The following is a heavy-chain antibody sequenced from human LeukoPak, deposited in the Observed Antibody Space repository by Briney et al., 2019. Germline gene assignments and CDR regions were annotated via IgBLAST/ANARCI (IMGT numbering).Heavy chain of an antibody. CDR1: GYTFTSYA. CDR3: AGDLDGDSNS. V-gene: IGHV1-18*04. CDR2: ISTYNGNT. J-gene: IGHJ5*02. D-gene: IGHD4-17*01. Sequence: ASVKVSCKTSGYTFTSYAISWVRQAPGQGLEWMGWISTYNGNTNYAQKLQGRVTMTTDTSTSTAYLELRGLRSDDTAVYYCAGDLDGDSNSWGQGTLVTVSS.